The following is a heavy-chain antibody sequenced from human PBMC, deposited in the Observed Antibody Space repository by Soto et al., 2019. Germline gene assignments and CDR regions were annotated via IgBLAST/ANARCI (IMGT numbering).Heavy chain of an antibody. J-gene: IGHJ4*02. V-gene: IGHV3-66*01. Sequence: PGGSLRLSCAASGFTVSSNYMSWVRQAPGKGLEWVSVIYSGGSTYYADSVKGRFTISRDNSKNTLYLQMNSLRAEDTAVYYCARDTNYYDSSGYDYWGQGTLVTVSS. D-gene: IGHD3-22*01. CDR2: IYSGGST. CDR3: ARDTNYYDSSGYDY. CDR1: GFTVSSNY.